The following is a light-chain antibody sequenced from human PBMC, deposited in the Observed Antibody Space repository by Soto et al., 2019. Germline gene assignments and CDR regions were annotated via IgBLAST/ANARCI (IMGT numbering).Light chain of an antibody. CDR2: AAS. V-gene: IGKV1-9*01. Sequence: DIQLTQSPSFLSASVGDRVTITCRASHDIRDELAWYQQKQGKAPYLLIYAASTLQSGVPSRFSGSGSGTDFTLTISSLQAEDFATYYCQQLNNYPRVTFGPGTKVDIK. CDR3: QQLNNYPRVT. J-gene: IGKJ3*01. CDR1: HDIRDE.